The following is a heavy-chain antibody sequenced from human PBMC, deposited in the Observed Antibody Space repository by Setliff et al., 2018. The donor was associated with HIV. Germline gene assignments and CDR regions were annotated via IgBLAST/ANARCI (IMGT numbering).Heavy chain of an antibody. CDR2: ISGSGGGT. J-gene: IGHJ4*02. V-gene: IGHV3-23*01. Sequence: GGSLRLSCQGSGFTFISYAMNWVRQAPGKGLEWVSTISGSGGGTNYADSVKGRFIISRDNSKNTLYLQMNSLRAEDTAVYYCAKKTAAYTSGSWLHYWGQGTLVTVSS. CDR3: AKKTAAYTSGSWLHY. CDR1: GFTFISYA. D-gene: IGHD3-10*01.